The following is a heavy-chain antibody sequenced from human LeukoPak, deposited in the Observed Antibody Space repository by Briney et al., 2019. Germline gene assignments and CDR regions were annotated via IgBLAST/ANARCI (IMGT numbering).Heavy chain of an antibody. CDR1: GGSFSGYY. J-gene: IGHJ4*02. CDR2: INHSGST. Sequence: PSETLSLTCAVYGGSFSGYYWSWIRQPPGKGLEWIGEINHSGSTNYNPSLKSRVTISVDTSKNQFSLKLSSVTAADTAVYYCARGGYYGDYGYWGQGTLVTVSP. V-gene: IGHV4-34*01. CDR3: ARGGYYGDYGY. D-gene: IGHD4-17*01.